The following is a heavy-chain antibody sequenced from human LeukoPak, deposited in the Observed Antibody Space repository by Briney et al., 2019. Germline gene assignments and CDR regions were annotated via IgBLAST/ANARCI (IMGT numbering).Heavy chain of an antibody. V-gene: IGHV4-61*02. CDR2: IYTSGST. CDR3: ARGPGQGAVKRYCSSTSCPRYYYYMDV. Sequence: PSETLSLTCTVSGGSISSGSYYWSWIRQPAGKGLEWIGRIYTSGSTNYNPSLKSRVTISVDTSKNQFSLKLSSVTAADTAVYYCARGPGQGAVKRYCSSTSCPRYYYYMDVWGKGTTVTVSS. J-gene: IGHJ6*03. CDR1: GGSISSGSYY. D-gene: IGHD2-2*01.